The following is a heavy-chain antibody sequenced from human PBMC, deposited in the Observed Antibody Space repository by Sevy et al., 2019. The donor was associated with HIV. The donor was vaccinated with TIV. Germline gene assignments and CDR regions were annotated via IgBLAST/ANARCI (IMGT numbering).Heavy chain of an antibody. CDR2: TYYRSKWYN. J-gene: IGHJ5*02. CDR1: GDSVSSNSAA. Sequence: QSQTLSLTCAISGDSVSSNSAAWNWIRQSPSRGLEWLGRTYYRSKWYNGYAVSVKSRITINPDTSKNQFALQLNSVTPEDTAVYYCARDKAADSSGWYGFDPWGQGTLVTVSS. CDR3: ARDKAADSSGWYGFDP. V-gene: IGHV6-1*01. D-gene: IGHD6-19*01.